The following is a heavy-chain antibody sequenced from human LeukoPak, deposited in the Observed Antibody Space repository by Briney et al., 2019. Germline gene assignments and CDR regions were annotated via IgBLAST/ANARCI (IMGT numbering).Heavy chain of an antibody. J-gene: IGHJ4*02. Sequence: PSETLSLTCTVSGGSISSSSYYWGWIRQPPGKGLEWIGSIYYSGSTYYNPSLKSRVTISVDTSKNQFSLKLTSVTAADTAVYYCARGTIVAPYIDYWGQGTLVTVSS. V-gene: IGHV4-39*01. CDR2: IYYSGST. CDR1: GGSISSSSYY. CDR3: ARGTIVAPYIDY. D-gene: IGHD5-12*01.